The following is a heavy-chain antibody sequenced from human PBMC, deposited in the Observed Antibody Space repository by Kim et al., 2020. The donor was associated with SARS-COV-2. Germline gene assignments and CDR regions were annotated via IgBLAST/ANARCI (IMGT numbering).Heavy chain of an antibody. Sequence: GGSLRLSCAASGFTFSSYWMSWVRQAPGKGLEWVANIKQDGSEKYYVDSVKGRFTISRDNAKNSLYLQMNSLRAEDTAVYYCATVGRYCSSTSGSGDDYWGQGTLVTVSS. D-gene: IGHD2-2*01. V-gene: IGHV3-7*01. CDR3: ATVGRYCSSTSGSGDDY. J-gene: IGHJ4*02. CDR2: IKQDGSEK. CDR1: GFTFSSYW.